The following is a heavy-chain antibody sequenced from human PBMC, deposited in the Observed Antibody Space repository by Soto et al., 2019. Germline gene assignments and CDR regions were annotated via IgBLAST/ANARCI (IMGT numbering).Heavy chain of an antibody. D-gene: IGHD6-19*01. V-gene: IGHV3-7*01. CDR1: GFTFSSYW. CDR2: IKQDGSEK. CDR3: ARVQWLARNSMISNEYYYYMDV. Sequence: EVQLVESGGGLVQPGGSLRLSCAASGFTFSSYWMSWVRQAPGKGLEWVANIKQDGSEKYYVDSVKGRFTSSRDNAKNSLYLQMNSLRAEDTAVYYCARVQWLARNSMISNEYYYYMDVWGKGTTVTVSS. J-gene: IGHJ6*03.